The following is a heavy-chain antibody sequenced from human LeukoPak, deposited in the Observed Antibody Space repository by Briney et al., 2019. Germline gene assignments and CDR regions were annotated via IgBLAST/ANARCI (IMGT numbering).Heavy chain of an antibody. V-gene: IGHV4-39*01. CDR1: GGSISSSSYY. D-gene: IGHD1-14*01. J-gene: IGHJ4*02. CDR2: IYYSGST. CDR3: ARTPRRGLFDY. Sequence: SETLSLTCTVSGGSISSSSYYWGWIRQPPGKGLEWIGSIYYSGSTHYNPSLKSRVTISVDTSKNQFSLKLSSVTAADTAVYYCARTPRRGLFDYWGQGTLVTVSS.